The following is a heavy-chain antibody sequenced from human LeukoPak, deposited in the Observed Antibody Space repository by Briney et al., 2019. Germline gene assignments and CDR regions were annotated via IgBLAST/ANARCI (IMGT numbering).Heavy chain of an antibody. CDR2: FDPEDDET. J-gene: IGHJ5*02. D-gene: IGHD3-10*01. V-gene: IGHV1-24*01. CDR3: ARHRSRMVRGGDWFDP. Sequence: ASVKVSCKVSGYTLTELSMHWVRQAPGKGLEWMGGFDPEDDETVYAQKFQGRLTMTEDTSTDTAYMELSSLRSDDTAVYYCARHRSRMVRGGDWFDPWGQGTLVTVSS. CDR1: GYTLTELS.